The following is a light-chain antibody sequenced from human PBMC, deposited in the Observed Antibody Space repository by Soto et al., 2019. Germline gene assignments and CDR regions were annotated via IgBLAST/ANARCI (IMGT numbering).Light chain of an antibody. Sequence: EVVLTQSPGTLSLSPGGRATLSCRASQSVGRRLAWYQQRPGQSPRLLISGASMRASGVPVRFSGSGSGTDFTLTISSLEPEDFAVYYCQQRSNWPITFGQGTRLEIK. CDR3: QQRSNWPIT. CDR2: GAS. J-gene: IGKJ5*01. CDR1: QSVGRR. V-gene: IGKV3-11*01.